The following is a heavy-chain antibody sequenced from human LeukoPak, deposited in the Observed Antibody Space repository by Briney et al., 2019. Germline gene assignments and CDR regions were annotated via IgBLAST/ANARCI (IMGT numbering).Heavy chain of an antibody. D-gene: IGHD4-23*01. Sequence: PSETLSLTCRVSGVSISSGSNYWGWIRQPPGKTLEWIGSIYSSGSTYYNSSLKSRVIILIDTAKNHFSLNLSSVTAADTAVYYCARDRSYGGKPFDYWGQGTLVTVSS. CDR2: IYSSGST. CDR3: ARDRSYGGKPFDY. V-gene: IGHV4-39*07. CDR1: GVSISSGSNY. J-gene: IGHJ4*02.